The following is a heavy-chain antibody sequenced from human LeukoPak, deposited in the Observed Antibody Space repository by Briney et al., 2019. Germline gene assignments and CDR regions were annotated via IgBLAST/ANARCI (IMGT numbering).Heavy chain of an antibody. CDR2: INHSGST. CDR3: ARASGLGPYYYYYGMDV. CDR1: GGSFSGYY. D-gene: IGHD1-14*01. Sequence: PSETLSLTCAVYGGSFSGYYWSWIRQPPGKGLEWIGEINHSGSTNYNPSLKSRVTISVDTSKNQFSLKLCSVTAADTAVYYCARASGLGPYYYYYGMDVWGQGTTVTVSS. J-gene: IGHJ6*02. V-gene: IGHV4-34*01.